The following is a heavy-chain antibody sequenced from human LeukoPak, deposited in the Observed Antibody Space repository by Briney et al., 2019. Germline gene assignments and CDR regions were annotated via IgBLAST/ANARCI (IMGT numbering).Heavy chain of an antibody. CDR1: GFSFSSYA. CDR3: ARVRSSGGTCYFDY. CDR2: IKQDGNEK. D-gene: IGHD2-15*01. V-gene: IGHV3-7*05. J-gene: IGHJ4*02. Sequence: GGSLRLSCAASGFSFSSYAMSWVRQAPGKGLEWVANIKQDGNEKYYVDSVKGRFTISRDNPKNSLYLQMNSLRAEDTAVYYCARVRSSGGTCYFDYWGQGTLVTVSS.